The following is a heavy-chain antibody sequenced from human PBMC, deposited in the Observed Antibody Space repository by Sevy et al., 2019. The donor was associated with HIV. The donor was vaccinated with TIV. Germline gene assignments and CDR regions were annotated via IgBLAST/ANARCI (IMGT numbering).Heavy chain of an antibody. CDR3: AKDPDCSGGSCYSDFSNAWFDY. CDR2: ISGSGGST. D-gene: IGHD2-15*01. J-gene: IGHJ4*02. V-gene: IGHV3-23*01. CDR1: GFTFSSYA. Sequence: GGSLRLTCAASGFTFSSYAMSWVRQAPGKGLEWVSAISGSGGSTYYADSVKGRFTISRDNSKNTLYLQMNSLRAEDTAVYYCAKDPDCSGGSCYSDFSNAWFDYWGQGTLVTVSS.